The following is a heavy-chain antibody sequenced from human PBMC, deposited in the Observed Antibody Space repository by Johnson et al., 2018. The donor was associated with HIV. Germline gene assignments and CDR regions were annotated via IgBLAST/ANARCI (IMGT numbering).Heavy chain of an antibody. Sequence: QVKLVESGGGVVQPGRSLRLSCAASGFTFSSYAMHWVRQAPGKGLEWVAVISYDGSNKYYADSVKGRFTISRDNSKNTLYLQMNDLRAEDTAVYYCVRQYELYGYAFDLWGQGTVVTVSS. D-gene: IGHD5-18*01. CDR2: ISYDGSNK. CDR1: GFTFSSYA. CDR3: VRQYELYGYAFDL. J-gene: IGHJ3*01. V-gene: IGHV3-30-3*01.